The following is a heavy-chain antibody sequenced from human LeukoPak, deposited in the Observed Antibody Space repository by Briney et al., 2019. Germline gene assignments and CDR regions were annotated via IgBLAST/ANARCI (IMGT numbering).Heavy chain of an antibody. CDR3: ARDGSGSPYYYGMDV. J-gene: IGHJ6*02. Sequence: ASVKVSCKASGGTFSSSSISWVRQAPGQGLEWMGGIIPIFGTANYAQKFQGRVTITADESTSTAYMELSSLRSEDTAVYYCARDGSGSPYYYGMDVWGQGTTVTVSS. CDR1: GGTFSSSS. V-gene: IGHV1-69*13. D-gene: IGHD1-26*01. CDR2: IIPIFGTA.